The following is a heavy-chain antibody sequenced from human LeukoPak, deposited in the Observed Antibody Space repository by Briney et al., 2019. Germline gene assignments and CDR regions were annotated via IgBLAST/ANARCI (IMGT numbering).Heavy chain of an antibody. CDR2: IYYSGST. D-gene: IGHD3-16*01. V-gene: IGHV4-59*01. Sequence: SETLSLTCTVSGGSMSSYYWSWIRQPPGKGLEWIGYIYYSGSTNYNPSLKSRVTISVDTSKNQFSLKLSSVTAADTAVYYCARETGSSLGFAWGQGTLVTVSS. J-gene: IGHJ5*02. CDR3: ARETGSSLGFA. CDR1: GGSMSSYY.